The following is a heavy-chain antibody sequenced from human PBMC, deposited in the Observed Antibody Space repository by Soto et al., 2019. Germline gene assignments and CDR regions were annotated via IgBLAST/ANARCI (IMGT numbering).Heavy chain of an antibody. CDR3: LTRRGRLYGLDV. CDR2: IYHSGNT. V-gene: IGHV4-4*02. CDR1: GGSISSGRW. Sequence: QVQLQESGPRLVKPSGTLSLTCAVSGGSISSGRWWTWVRQTPGQGLEWLGEIYHSGNTDYNPSLKSRVSISVDRSKSQFSLNLTSVTAADTAVYYCLTRRGRLYGLDVWGQGTTVTVSS. D-gene: IGHD1-26*01. J-gene: IGHJ6*02.